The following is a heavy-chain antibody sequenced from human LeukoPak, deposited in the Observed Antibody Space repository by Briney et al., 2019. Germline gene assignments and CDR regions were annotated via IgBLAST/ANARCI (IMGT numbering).Heavy chain of an antibody. Sequence: PSETLSLTCTVSGGSISSYYWSWIRQPPGKGLEWIGYIYYSGSTNYNPSLKSRVTISVDTSKNQFSLKLSSVTAADTAVYYCARVIQEMATISFDYWGQGTLVTVSS. D-gene: IGHD5-12*01. V-gene: IGHV4-59*01. CDR1: GGSISSYY. J-gene: IGHJ4*02. CDR2: IYYSGST. CDR3: ARVIQEMATISFDY.